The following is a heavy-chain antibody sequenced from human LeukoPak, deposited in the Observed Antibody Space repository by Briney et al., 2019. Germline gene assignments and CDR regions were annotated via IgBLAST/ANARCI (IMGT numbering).Heavy chain of an antibody. Sequence: GGSLRLSCAASGFTFTDYAIHWVRQAPGKGLEWVAVISYDGDNKYYPASVKGRFTISRDDSKNTVYLQMNSLRVEDTAVYYCAKDRGRGSYYSVDYWGQGTLVTVSS. J-gene: IGHJ4*02. CDR1: GFTFTDYA. D-gene: IGHD1-26*01. CDR3: AKDRGRGSYYSVDY. CDR2: ISYDGDNK. V-gene: IGHV3-30-3*01.